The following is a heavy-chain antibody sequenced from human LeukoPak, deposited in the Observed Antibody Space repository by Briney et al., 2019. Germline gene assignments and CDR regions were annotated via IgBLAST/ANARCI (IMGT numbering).Heavy chain of an antibody. CDR2: ISSSSSYI. CDR3: ARDRSYSNSMDV. J-gene: IGHJ6*02. V-gene: IGHV3-21*01. CDR1: GFTFSSYS. D-gene: IGHD4-11*01. Sequence: GGSLTLSCAASGFTFSSYSMNWVRQAPGNGLEWVSSISSSSSYIYYADSVKGRFTISRDNAKNSLYLQMNSLRAEDTAVYYCARDRSYSNSMDVWGQGTTVTVSS.